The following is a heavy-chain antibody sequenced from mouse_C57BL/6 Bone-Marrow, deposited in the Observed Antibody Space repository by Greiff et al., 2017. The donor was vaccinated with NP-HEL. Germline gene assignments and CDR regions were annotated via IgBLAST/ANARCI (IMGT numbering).Heavy chain of an antibody. J-gene: IGHJ4*01. CDR1: GFNIKDDY. CDR3: TMDYGYAMDY. V-gene: IGHV14-4*01. D-gene: IGHD1-1*01. Sequence: VQLQQSGAELVRPGASVKLSCTASGFNIKDDYMHWVKQRPEQGLEWIGWIDPENGDTEYASKFQGKATITADTSSNTAYLQLSSLTSEDTAVYYCTMDYGYAMDYWGRGTSVTVSS. CDR2: IDPENGDT.